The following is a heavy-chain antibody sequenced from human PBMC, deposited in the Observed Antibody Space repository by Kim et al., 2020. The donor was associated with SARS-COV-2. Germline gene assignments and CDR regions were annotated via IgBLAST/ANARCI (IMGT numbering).Heavy chain of an antibody. Sequence: GGSLRLSCAASGFPFSSCAIHWVRQAPGKGMEWVSFIRSDGSNKNYADSVKGRFTISRDNSKNTLYLQMISLRAEDTALYYCARGAGSVLLGLSYSYYD. CDR2: IRSDGSNK. V-gene: IGHV3-30*04. CDR1: GFPFSSCA. J-gene: IGHJ6*01. D-gene: IGHD3-16*01. CDR3: ARGAGSVLLGLSYSYYD.